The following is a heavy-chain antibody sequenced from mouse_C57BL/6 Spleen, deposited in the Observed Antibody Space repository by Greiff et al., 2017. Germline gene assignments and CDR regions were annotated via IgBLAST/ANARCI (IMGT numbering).Heavy chain of an antibody. J-gene: IGHJ4*01. CDR2: IYPRSGNT. V-gene: IGHV1-81*01. D-gene: IGHD2-1*01. Sequence: VMLQQSGAELARPGASVKLSCKASGYTFTSYGISWVKQRTGQGLEWIGEIYPRSGNTYYNEKFKGKATLTADKSSSTAYMELRSLTSEDSAVYFCAREGIYYGNYRAMDYWGQGTSVTVSS. CDR1: GYTFTSYG. CDR3: AREGIYYGNYRAMDY.